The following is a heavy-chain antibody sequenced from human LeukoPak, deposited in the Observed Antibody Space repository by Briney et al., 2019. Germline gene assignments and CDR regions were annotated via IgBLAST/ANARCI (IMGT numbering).Heavy chain of an antibody. Sequence: ASVKVSCKASGGTFSSYAISWVRQAPGQGLEWMGRIIPILGTANYAQKFQGRVTITADKSTSTAYMELSSLRSEDTAVYYCARVGSGYYDIQDYWGQGTLVTVSS. J-gene: IGHJ4*02. CDR1: GGTFSSYA. V-gene: IGHV1-69*04. D-gene: IGHD3-3*01. CDR3: ARVGSGYYDIQDY. CDR2: IIPILGTA.